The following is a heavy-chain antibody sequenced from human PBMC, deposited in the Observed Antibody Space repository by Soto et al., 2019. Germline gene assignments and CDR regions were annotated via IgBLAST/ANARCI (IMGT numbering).Heavy chain of an antibody. V-gene: IGHV3-23*01. Sequence: GGSLRLSCAVSGFTFSSYEMTWVRQAPGKGLDWVSYISPSGDSTYYADSVKGRFTIARDNSVNTLYLQMNSLRAEDTAIYYCARDPRGPDYWGNGILVSVTS. CDR3: ARDPRGPDY. CDR2: ISPSGDST. CDR1: GFTFSSYE. J-gene: IGHJ4*01.